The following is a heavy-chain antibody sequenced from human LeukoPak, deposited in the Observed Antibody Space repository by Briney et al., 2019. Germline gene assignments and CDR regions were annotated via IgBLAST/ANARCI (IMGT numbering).Heavy chain of an antibody. CDR1: GFTFSNYW. V-gene: IGHV3-7*04. CDR3: ARGRSALIGSYYYYYMDV. CDR2: IKQDGSEN. D-gene: IGHD3-22*01. Sequence: GGSLRLSCAASGFTFSNYWMSWVHQPPGKGLEWVANIKQDGSENYYVDSVKGRFTIFRDNAKNSLYVQMSSLRADDTAVYYCARGRSALIGSYYYYYMDVWGKGTTVTVSS. J-gene: IGHJ6*03.